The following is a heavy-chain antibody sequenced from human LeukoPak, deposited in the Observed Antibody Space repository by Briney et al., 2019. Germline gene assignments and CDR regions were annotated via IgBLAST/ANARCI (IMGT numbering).Heavy chain of an antibody. D-gene: IGHD6-19*01. Sequence: SETLSLTCAVYGGSFSGYYWSWVRQPPGKGLEWIGEINHSGSNNYNASLTSGGTILVDTTKNKFSLKLSSVTAADTPVYYCARGLRAGTEFFEGDYWGQGTLVTVSS. V-gene: IGHV4-34*01. CDR2: INHSGSN. CDR3: ARGLRAGTEFFEGDY. J-gene: IGHJ4*02. CDR1: GGSFSGYY.